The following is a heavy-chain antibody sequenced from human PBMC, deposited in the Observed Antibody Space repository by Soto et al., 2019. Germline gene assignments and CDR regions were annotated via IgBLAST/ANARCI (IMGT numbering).Heavy chain of an antibody. D-gene: IGHD1-26*01. J-gene: IGHJ5*02. Sequence: QLQLQESGPGLVKPSETLSLTCTVSGGSISSSSYYWGWIRQPPGKGLEWIGSIYCSGSTYYNPSLKTRVSISVDTSKNHFSLTLRSVTAAHTAVYYCATQEVGGTYVYTFDPWGQGTLVTVSS. CDR3: ATQEVGGTYVYTFDP. CDR2: IYCSGST. CDR1: GGSISSSSYY. V-gene: IGHV4-39*02.